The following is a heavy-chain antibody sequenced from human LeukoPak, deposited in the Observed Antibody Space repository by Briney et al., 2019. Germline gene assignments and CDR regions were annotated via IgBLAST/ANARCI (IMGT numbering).Heavy chain of an antibody. CDR3: AKAHKMQVTGHYYGLDV. CDR2: ISYDGSEK. CDR1: GFSLSTYG. J-gene: IGHJ6*02. V-gene: IGHV3-30*18. D-gene: IGHD2-21*02. Sequence: PGGSLRLSCAASGFSLSTYGMHWVRQAPGKGLECVALISYDGSEKFYAASVKGRFTIARDNSENTVYLQMSSLSAEDTAVYYCAKAHKMQVTGHYYGLDVWGQGTTVTVSS.